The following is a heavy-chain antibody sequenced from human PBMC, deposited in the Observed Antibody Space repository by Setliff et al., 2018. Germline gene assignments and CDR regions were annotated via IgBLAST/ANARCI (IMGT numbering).Heavy chain of an antibody. D-gene: IGHD6-25*01. CDR1: GFNLHVYT. CDR2: ISSNSNYI. CDR3: ARSPANGGHDAFDI. V-gene: IGHV3-21*01. Sequence: PGGSLRLSCVASGFNLHVYTMEWVRQAPGKGLDWVSSISSNSNYIYTADSLKGRLTVSRDNAKNSLYLQMNSLRADDTAVYYCARSPANGGHDAFDIWGQGTMVTV. J-gene: IGHJ3*02.